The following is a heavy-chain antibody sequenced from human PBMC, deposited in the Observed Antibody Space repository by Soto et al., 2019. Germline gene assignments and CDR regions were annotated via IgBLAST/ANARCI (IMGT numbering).Heavy chain of an antibody. D-gene: IGHD2-15*01. CDR2: IIPIFGTT. CDR1: GGTFSNYA. CDR3: VARRYCSTGTCRDYFDY. V-gene: IGHV1-69*01. Sequence: QVQVVQSGAEVKKPGSSVKVSCKASGGTFSNYAISWVRQAPGQGLEWMGGIIPIFGTTNYPQKSQGRVTITAAEPTSTSYMELGSLRSEDTAVYFCVARRYCSTGTCRDYFDYWGQGTLVTVSS. J-gene: IGHJ4*02.